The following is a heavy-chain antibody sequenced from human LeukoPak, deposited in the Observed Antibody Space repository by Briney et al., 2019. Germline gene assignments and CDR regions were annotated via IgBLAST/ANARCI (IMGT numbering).Heavy chain of an antibody. CDR1: GFTFSSYG. J-gene: IGHJ4*02. V-gene: IGHV3-23*01. D-gene: IGHD6-13*01. CDR2: ISGSGGST. Sequence: GGSLRLSCAASGFTFSSYGMSWVRQAPGKGLEWVSTISGSGGSTYYADSVKGRFTISRDNSKNTLYLQMNSLRAEDTAVYYCAKQGGSWSPFDYWGQGTLVTVSS. CDR3: AKQGGSWSPFDY.